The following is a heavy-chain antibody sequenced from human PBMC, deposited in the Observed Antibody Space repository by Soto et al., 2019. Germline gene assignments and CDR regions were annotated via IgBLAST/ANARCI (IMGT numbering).Heavy chain of an antibody. CDR3: ARDGHPLHLRESLEAAGFDY. J-gene: IGHJ4*02. D-gene: IGHD3-16*01. V-gene: IGHV3-33*01. Sequence: QVQLVESGGGVVQPGRSLRLSCAASGFTFSSYGMHGVRQAPGKGLEWVAVIWYDGSNKYYADSVKGRFTISRDNSKNTLYLQMNSLRAEDTAVYYCARDGHPLHLRESLEAAGFDYWGQGTLVTVSS. CDR2: IWYDGSNK. CDR1: GFTFSSYG.